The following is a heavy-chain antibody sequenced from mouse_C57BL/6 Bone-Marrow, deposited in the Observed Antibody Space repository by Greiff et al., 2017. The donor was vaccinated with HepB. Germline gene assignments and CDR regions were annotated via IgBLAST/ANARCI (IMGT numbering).Heavy chain of an antibody. D-gene: IGHD3-2*02. V-gene: IGHV2-9*01. CDR2: IWGGGST. CDR3: AKRGSSGYVPFAY. J-gene: IGHJ3*01. Sequence: VKLQESGPGLVAPSQSLSITCTVSGFSLTSYGVDWVRQPPGKGLEWLGVIWGGGSTNYNSALMSSLSISKDNSKSQVFLKLNSLQTADTSMYYCAKRGSSGYVPFAYWGQGTLVTVSA. CDR1: GFSLTSYG.